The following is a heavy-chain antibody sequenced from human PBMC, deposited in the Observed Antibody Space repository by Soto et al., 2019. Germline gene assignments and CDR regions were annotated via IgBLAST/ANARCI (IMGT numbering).Heavy chain of an antibody. J-gene: IGHJ4*02. CDR2: INTDGSST. D-gene: IGHD2-15*01. V-gene: IGHV3-74*01. Sequence: EVQLVESGGGLVQPGGSLRLSCAASGFTFSSYWMHWVRQAPGKGLVWISRINTDGSSTSYVDSVQGRFTISRDHGKNTLFLQMNSLRGEDTAVYYCERRGSGVTRGLHYWGQGTLVTVSS. CDR1: GFTFSSYW. CDR3: ERRGSGVTRGLHY.